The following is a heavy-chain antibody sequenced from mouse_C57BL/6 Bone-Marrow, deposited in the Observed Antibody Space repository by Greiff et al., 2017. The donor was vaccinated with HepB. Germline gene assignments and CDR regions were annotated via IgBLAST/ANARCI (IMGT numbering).Heavy chain of an antibody. CDR3: ARDGYVGAMDY. CDR2: INPYNGDT. V-gene: IGHV1-20*01. J-gene: IGHJ4*01. Sequence: VQLQQSGPELVKPGDSVKISCKASGYSFTGYFMNWVMQSHGKSLEWIGRINPYNGDTFYNQKFKGKATLTVDKSSSTAHMELRSLTSEDSAVYYCARDGYVGAMDYWGQGTSVTVSS. CDR1: GYSFTGYF. D-gene: IGHD2-3*01.